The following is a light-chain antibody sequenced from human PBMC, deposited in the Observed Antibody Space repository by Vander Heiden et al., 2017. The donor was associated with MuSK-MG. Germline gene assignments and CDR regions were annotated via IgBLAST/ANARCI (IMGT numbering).Light chain of an antibody. J-gene: IGKJ5*01. CDR3: QQYDNLPLN. Sequence: QSPSSLSASVGDRVTITCQASQDIRMYLNWYQHKPGKAPQLLIYDASTLETGVSSRFSGSGSGTDFSFTISSLHPEDIATYYCQQYDNLPLNFGQGTRLEIK. V-gene: IGKV1-33*01. CDR1: QDIRMY. CDR2: DAS.